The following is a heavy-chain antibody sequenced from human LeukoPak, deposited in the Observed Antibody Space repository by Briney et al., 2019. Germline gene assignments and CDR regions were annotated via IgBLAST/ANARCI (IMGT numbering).Heavy chain of an antibody. D-gene: IGHD1-26*01. J-gene: IGHJ4*02. CDR1: GFTFSSYN. CDR2: ISSSSSYI. Sequence: GGSLRLSCAASGFTFSSYNMNWVRQAPGKGLEWVSSISSSSSYIYYADPVKGRFTISRDNAKNSLYLQMNSLRAEDTAVYYCARVVASGSYYGSYFDYWGQGTLVTVSS. CDR3: ARVVASGSYYGSYFDY. V-gene: IGHV3-21*01.